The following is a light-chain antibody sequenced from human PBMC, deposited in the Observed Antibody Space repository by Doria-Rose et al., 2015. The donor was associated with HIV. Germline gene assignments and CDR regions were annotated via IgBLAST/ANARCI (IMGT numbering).Light chain of an antibody. CDR3: QQYYDTPS. CDR1: QSLLYTSKNY. V-gene: IGKV4-1*01. Sequence: DIRMTQSPESLGMSLGERATLNCKSNQSLLYTSKNYLAWYQQKPGQPPKLWIYWASTRQSGVPARFSGSGSGTDCTLTISSLEAEDVAVYYCQQYYDTPSFGPGTTVDIK. J-gene: IGKJ3*01. CDR2: WAS.